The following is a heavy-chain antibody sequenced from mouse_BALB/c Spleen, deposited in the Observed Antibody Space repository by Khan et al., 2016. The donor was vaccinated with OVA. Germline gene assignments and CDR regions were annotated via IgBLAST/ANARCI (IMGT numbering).Heavy chain of an antibody. CDR1: GYTFTSYW. CDR2: LAPGSSSS. Sequence: DLVKPAASVKLSCKASGYTFTSYWINWIKQRPGQGLEWIGRLAPGSSSSYYNEMFTSKTTLTVDTSSSTAYIQLSILSSEASAVYLCERENYYCRSCYAMDYWGQGTSVTVSS. CDR3: ERENYYCRSCYAMDY. D-gene: IGHD1-1*01. J-gene: IGHJ4*01. V-gene: IGHV1S41*01.